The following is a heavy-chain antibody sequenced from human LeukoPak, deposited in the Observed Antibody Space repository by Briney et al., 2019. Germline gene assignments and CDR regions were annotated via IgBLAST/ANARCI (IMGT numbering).Heavy chain of an antibody. Sequence: SVKVSCKASGGTFSSYAISWVRQAPGQGLEWMGGIIPIFGTANYAQKFQGRVTITTDESTSTAYMELSSLRSEDTAVYYCARDWYYYDSSGYYYVDWFDPWGQGTLVTVSS. CDR3: ARDWYYYDSSGYYYVDWFDP. CDR2: IIPIFGTA. CDR1: GGTFSSYA. V-gene: IGHV1-69*05. D-gene: IGHD3-22*01. J-gene: IGHJ5*02.